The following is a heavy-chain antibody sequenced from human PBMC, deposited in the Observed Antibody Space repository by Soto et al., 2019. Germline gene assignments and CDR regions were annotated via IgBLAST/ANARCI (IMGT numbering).Heavy chain of an antibody. CDR1: GGTFSSSA. Sequence: QVQLEQSGAEVRKPGSSVKVSCKASGGTFSSSAINWLRQAPGQGPEWMGGIIPTFGTSNYIPKLRGRVTITADTATNTASMEVSSLTSEDTAMYYCASSETAGHKGFDIWGQGTMVTVSA. CDR2: IIPTFGTS. V-gene: IGHV1-69*06. J-gene: IGHJ3*02. CDR3: ASSETAGHKGFDI. D-gene: IGHD6-19*01.